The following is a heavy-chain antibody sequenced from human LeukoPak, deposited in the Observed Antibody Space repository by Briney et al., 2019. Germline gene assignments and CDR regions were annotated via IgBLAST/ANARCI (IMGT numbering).Heavy chain of an antibody. J-gene: IGHJ5*02. D-gene: IGHD6-6*01. Sequence: GGSLRLSCAASGFTFNSYSMNWVRQAPGKGLEWVSSISGSNSYIYYADSMKGRFTISRDNAKNSLYLQMNSLRADDTAVYYCASAIAARLGWFDPWGQGTLVTVSS. CDR1: GFTFNSYS. CDR3: ASAIAARLGWFDP. V-gene: IGHV3-21*01. CDR2: ISGSNSYI.